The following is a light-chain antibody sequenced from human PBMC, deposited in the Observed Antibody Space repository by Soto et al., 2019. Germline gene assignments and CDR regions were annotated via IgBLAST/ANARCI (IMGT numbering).Light chain of an antibody. CDR3: HQYGLLTRHP. J-gene: IGKJ2*01. V-gene: IGKV3-20*01. CDR2: GAS. CDR1: ESVSRNY. Sequence: EIGLTQSPGTLSLSPGESATLSCRASESVSRNYLAWYQQKPGQAPRLLIYGASSRATGIPNRFSGSGSGTDFTLTISGLEPEDFAVYYCHQYGLLTRHPFGQGTKLEIK.